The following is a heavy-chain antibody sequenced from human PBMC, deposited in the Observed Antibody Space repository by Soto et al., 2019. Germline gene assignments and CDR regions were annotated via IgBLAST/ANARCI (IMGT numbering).Heavy chain of an antibody. V-gene: IGHV4-34*01. CDR2: INHSGST. CDR3: ARGGIVATINWFDP. Sequence: SETLSLTCAVYGGSFSGYYWSWIRQPPGKGLEWIGEINHSGSTKYNPSLKSRVTISVDTSKNQFSLKLSSVTAADTAVYYCARGGIVATINWFDPWGQGPLVTVS. D-gene: IGHD5-12*01. J-gene: IGHJ5*02. CDR1: GGSFSGYY.